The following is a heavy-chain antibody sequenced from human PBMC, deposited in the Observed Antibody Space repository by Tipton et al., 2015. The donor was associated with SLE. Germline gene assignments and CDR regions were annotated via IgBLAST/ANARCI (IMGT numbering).Heavy chain of an antibody. CDR3: ARGGPNWGSGGAFDI. D-gene: IGHD7-27*01. Sequence: SLRLSCAASGFTLSSNYMSWVRPAPGKGLEWVSVFYGGGSTYYADSVQGRFTISRDNSKNTLYLQINSRRAEDTAVYYCARGGPNWGSGGAFDIWGQGTMVTVAS. J-gene: IGHJ3*02. V-gene: IGHV3-53*01. CDR2: FYGGGST. CDR1: GFTLSSNY.